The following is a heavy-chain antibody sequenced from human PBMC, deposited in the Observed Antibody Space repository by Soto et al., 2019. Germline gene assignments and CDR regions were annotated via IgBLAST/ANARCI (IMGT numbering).Heavy chain of an antibody. CDR2: ISGSGGST. J-gene: IGHJ5*02. Sequence: EVQLLESGGGLVQPGGSLRLSCAASGFTFSSYAMSWVRQAPGKGLEWVSAISGSGGSTYYADSVKGRFTISRDNSKNTLYLQMNSLRAEDTAVYYCAKDSELWFGELLFNWFDPWGQGTLVTVSS. CDR1: GFTFSSYA. CDR3: AKDSELWFGELLFNWFDP. D-gene: IGHD3-10*01. V-gene: IGHV3-23*01.